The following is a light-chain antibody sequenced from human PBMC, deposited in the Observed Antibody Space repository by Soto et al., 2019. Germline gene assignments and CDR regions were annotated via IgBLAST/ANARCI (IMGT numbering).Light chain of an antibody. CDR2: EVS. CDR1: STDFVSYNR. J-gene: IGLJ1*01. CDR3: AAWDDSLNGFYV. Sequence: QSVLTQPPSVSGSPGQSVTISCTGTSTDFVSYNRVSWYQQPPGTAPKLMIYEVSKRPSGVPDRFSGSKSGNTASLTISGLQSEDEADYYCAAWDDSLNGFYVFGTGTKVTVL. V-gene: IGLV2-18*01.